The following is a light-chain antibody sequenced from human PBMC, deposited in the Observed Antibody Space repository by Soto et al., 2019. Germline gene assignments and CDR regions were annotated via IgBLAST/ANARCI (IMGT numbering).Light chain of an antibody. J-gene: IGKJ4*01. CDR1: QGICNY. Sequence: DVQMTQAPSSLSASVGDRVTITCRASQGICNYLAWYQQKPGKVPKLLIYAASILQSGVPSRFSGSGSGTDFTLTISSLQPEDVATYYCQKYNSAPRTFGGGTKVEIK. CDR3: QKYNSAPRT. CDR2: AAS. V-gene: IGKV1-27*01.